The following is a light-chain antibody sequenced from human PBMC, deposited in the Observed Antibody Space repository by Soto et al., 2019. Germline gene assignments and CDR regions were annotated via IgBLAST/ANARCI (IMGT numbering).Light chain of an antibody. V-gene: IGLV4-69*01. CDR1: SGHSSYA. J-gene: IGLJ1*01. Sequence: QPMLTQSPSASASLGASVKLTCTLSSGHSSYAIAWHQQQPEKGPRYLMKLNSDGSHSKGDGIPDRFSGSSSGAERYLTISSLQSEDEADYYCQTWGTGIRGVFGTGTKLTVL. CDR2: LNSDGSH. CDR3: QTWGTGIRGV.